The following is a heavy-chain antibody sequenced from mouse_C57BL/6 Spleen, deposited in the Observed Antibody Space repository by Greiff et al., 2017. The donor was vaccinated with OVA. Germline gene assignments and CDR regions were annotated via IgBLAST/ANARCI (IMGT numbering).Heavy chain of an antibody. CDR2: IDPSDSET. CDR3: ARADGYYGFAY. Sequence: QVHVKQPGAELVRPGSSVKLSCKASGYTFTSYWMHWVKQRPIQGLEWIGKIDPSDSETHYNQKFKDKATLTVDKSSSTAYMQLSSLASEDSAVYYCARADGYYGFAYWGQGTLVTVSA. J-gene: IGHJ3*01. D-gene: IGHD2-3*01. V-gene: IGHV1-52*01. CDR1: GYTFTSYW.